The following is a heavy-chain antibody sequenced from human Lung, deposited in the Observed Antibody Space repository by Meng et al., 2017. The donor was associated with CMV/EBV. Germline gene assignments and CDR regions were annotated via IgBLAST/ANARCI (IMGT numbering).Heavy chain of an antibody. V-gene: IGHV1-8*01. D-gene: IGHD2-15*01. CDR2: MNPNSGNT. Sequence: AGVKKPGASVKVSCKASGYTFTSYDINWVRQDTGQGLEWMGWMNPNSGNTGYAQKFQGRVTMTRNTSISTAYMELSSLRSEDTAVYYCARGYCSGGSCPVFDPWGQGTLVTVSS. CDR3: ARGYCSGGSCPVFDP. J-gene: IGHJ5*02. CDR1: GYTFTSYD.